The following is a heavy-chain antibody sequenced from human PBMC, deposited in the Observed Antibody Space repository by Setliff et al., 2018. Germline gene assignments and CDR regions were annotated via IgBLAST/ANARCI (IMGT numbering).Heavy chain of an antibody. V-gene: IGHV3-21*03. Sequence: GSLRLSCAASGFTFSGYSMNWVRQAPGKGLEWVSSISSSSTYVNYADSVKGRFTISRDNAKNSLYLQMNSLKTEDTAVYYCTTGSVCVGDCYSGRLNYWGQGTLVTVSS. CDR1: GFTFSGYS. CDR3: TTGSVCVGDCYSGRLNY. CDR2: ISSSSTYV. J-gene: IGHJ4*02. D-gene: IGHD2-21*02.